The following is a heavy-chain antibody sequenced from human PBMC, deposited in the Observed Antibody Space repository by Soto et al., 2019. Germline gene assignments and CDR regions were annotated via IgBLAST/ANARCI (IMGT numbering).Heavy chain of an antibody. CDR2: ISGSGGST. J-gene: IGHJ4*02. CDR1: GFTFSSYA. CDR3: AKDPSMPTVTIGPIGY. V-gene: IGHV3-23*01. D-gene: IGHD4-4*01. Sequence: PGGSLRLSCAASGFTFSSYAMSWVRQAPGKGLEWVSAISGSGGSTYYADSVKGRFTISRDNSKNTLYLQMNSLRAEDTAVYYCAKDPSMPTVTIGPIGYWGQGTLVTVSS.